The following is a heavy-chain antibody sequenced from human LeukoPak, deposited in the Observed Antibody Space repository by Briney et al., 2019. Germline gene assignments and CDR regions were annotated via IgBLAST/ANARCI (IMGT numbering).Heavy chain of an antibody. CDR3: ARQHGSGSYYSRAIDY. J-gene: IGHJ4*02. CDR1: GYSFTTYW. D-gene: IGHD3-10*01. CDR2: IYPGDSDT. V-gene: IGHV5-51*01. Sequence: GESLKISCEASGYSFTTYWIGWVRQMPGKGLEWMGIIYPGDSDTRYSPSLQGQVTISADKSINTAYLQWSSLKASDTAMYYCARQHGSGSYYSRAIDYWGQGTLVTVSS.